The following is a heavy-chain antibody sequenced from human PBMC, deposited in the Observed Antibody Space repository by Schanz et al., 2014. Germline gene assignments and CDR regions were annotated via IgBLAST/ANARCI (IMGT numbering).Heavy chain of an antibody. CDR3: ASFVPRGYYFDY. V-gene: IGHV4-59*01. Sequence: QVQLQQWGAGVLKPSETLSLTCTVSGGSISNNYWGWIRQPPGKGLEWIGNIYSSGSTNYNPSLKSRVTISGDTSKNQFSLRLSSVTAADTAVYFCASFVPRGYYFDYWGQGTLVTVSS. D-gene: IGHD3-10*01. CDR1: GGSISNNY. CDR2: IYSSGST. J-gene: IGHJ4*02.